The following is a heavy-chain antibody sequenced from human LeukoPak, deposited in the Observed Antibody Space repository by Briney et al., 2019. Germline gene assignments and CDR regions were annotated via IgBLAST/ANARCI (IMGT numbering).Heavy chain of an antibody. CDR1: Y. V-gene: IGHV3-53*01. CDR3: ARDSNGPAF. CDR2: IYSEGGT. J-gene: IGHJ4*02. D-gene: IGHD3-22*01. Sequence: YMSWIRQXPXXXXEYVSVIYSEGGTFYSGSVKGRFTISRDYSKNTLYLQMNSLRADDTAVYYCARDSNGPAFWGQGTLVTVSS.